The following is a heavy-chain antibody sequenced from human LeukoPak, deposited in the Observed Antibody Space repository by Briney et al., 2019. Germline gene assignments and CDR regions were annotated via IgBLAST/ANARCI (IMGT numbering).Heavy chain of an antibody. CDR3: ARPSPLTGDPHFDY. CDR1: GFTFSTYW. D-gene: IGHD7-27*01. CDR2: IKEDGSEK. Sequence: GGSLRPSCAASGFTFSTYWMSWVRQAPGKGLEWVANIKEDGSEKYSVDSVKGRFTISRDNAKNSLYLQMNSLRAEDTAVYYCARPSPLTGDPHFDYWGQGTLVTVSS. J-gene: IGHJ4*02. V-gene: IGHV3-7*01.